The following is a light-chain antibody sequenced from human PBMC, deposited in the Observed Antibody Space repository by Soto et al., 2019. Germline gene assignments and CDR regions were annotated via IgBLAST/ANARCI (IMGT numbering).Light chain of an antibody. J-gene: IGLJ7*01. Sequence: QSALTQPASVSGSPGQSITISCTGTSSDVGGYNYVSWYQQHPGKAPKLMIYDVSKRPSGVPDRFSGSKSGNTASLTISGLQAEDEADYYCCSYAGSYTNVFGTGTQLTVL. CDR1: SSDVGGYNY. CDR3: CSYAGSYTNV. V-gene: IGLV2-11*01. CDR2: DVS.